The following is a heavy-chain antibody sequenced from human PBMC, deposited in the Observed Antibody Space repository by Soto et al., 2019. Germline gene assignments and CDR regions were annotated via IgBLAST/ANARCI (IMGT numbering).Heavy chain of an antibody. D-gene: IGHD1-1*01. J-gene: IGHJ6*02. CDR1: GFTFTSYA. Sequence: PGGSLRLSCAASGFTFTSYAMSWVRQAPGKGLEWVSVISGSGGSTHYADSVKGRFTISRDNSKNMLYLQMNSLRADDTAIYYCAKVLWNKDYGMDVWGQGTTVTVSS. V-gene: IGHV3-23*01. CDR3: AKVLWNKDYGMDV. CDR2: ISGSGGST.